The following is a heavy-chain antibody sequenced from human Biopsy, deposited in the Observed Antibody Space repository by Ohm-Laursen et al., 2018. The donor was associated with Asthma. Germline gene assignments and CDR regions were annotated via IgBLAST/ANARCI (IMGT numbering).Heavy chain of an antibody. CDR1: GFTFGDYW. J-gene: IGHJ6*02. D-gene: IGHD3-3*01. CDR2: IKHDGSEK. CDR3: AGDPRFLSPNPAFYPMDV. Sequence: GSLRLSCAAPGFTFGDYWMSWVRQVPGKGLEWVANIKHDGSEKNHVDSLKGRFTISRDNAKNSLYLQMNSLRAEDTAVYYCAGDPRFLSPNPAFYPMDVWGHGTTVTVSS. V-gene: IGHV3-7*01.